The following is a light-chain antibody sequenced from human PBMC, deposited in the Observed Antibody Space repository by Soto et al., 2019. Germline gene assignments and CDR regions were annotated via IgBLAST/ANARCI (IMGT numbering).Light chain of an antibody. CDR1: SSDVGGYNY. CDR2: DVS. J-gene: IGLJ1*01. CDR3: CSYAGSYTLGV. V-gene: IGLV2-11*01. Sequence: QSVLTQPRSVSVSPGQSVTISCTGTSSDVGGYNYVSWYQQHPGKAPKLMIYDVSKRPSGVPDRFSGSKSGNTASLTISGLQAEDEADYYCCSYAGSYTLGVFGTGTKVT.